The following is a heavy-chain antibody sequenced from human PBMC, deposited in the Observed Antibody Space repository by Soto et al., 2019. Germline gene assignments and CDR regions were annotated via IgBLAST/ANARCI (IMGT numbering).Heavy chain of an antibody. V-gene: IGHV3-30-3*01. J-gene: IGHJ6*02. Sequence: PGGSLRLSCAASGFTFSSYAMHWVRQAPGKGLEWVAVISYDGSNKYYADSVKGRFTISRDNSKNTLYLQMNSLRAEDTAVYYCARVSYCSGGSCYHRPAYYGMDVWGQGTTVTVSS. CDR3: ARVSYCSGGSCYHRPAYYGMDV. CDR2: ISYDGSNK. D-gene: IGHD2-15*01. CDR1: GFTFSSYA.